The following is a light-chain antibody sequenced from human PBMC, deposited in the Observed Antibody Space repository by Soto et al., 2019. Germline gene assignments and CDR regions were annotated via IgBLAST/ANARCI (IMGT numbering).Light chain of an antibody. CDR1: QSLSRSH. CDR2: DAS. CDR3: QHYGGSPPIT. J-gene: IGKJ5*01. V-gene: IGKV3-20*01. Sequence: EIPLTQSPATLSLSPGKNATLSGRVNQSLSRSHLAWYRQKPGQAPTLLIYDASNRATGSPARVSGSGSGTEFSLTISGLEPEDFAVYYCQHYGGSPPITFGQGTRLEIK.